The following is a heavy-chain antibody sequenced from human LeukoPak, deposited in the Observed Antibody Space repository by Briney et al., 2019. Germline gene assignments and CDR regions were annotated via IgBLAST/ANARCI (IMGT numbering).Heavy chain of an antibody. CDR1: GGSISSGGYY. Sequence: SETLSLTCTVSGGSISSGGYYWSWIRQPPGKGLEWIGYIYHSGSTYYNPSLKSRLTLSVDRSKNQFSLKLSSVTAADTAVYYCARTCCSSSWLMDPPLGTLDPWGQGTLVTVSS. CDR2: IYHSGST. CDR3: ARTCCSSSWLMDPPLGTLDP. D-gene: IGHD6-13*01. J-gene: IGHJ5*02. V-gene: IGHV4-30-2*01.